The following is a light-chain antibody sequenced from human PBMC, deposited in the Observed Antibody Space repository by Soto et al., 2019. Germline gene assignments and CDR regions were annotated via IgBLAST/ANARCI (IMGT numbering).Light chain of an antibody. J-gene: IGKJ1*01. CDR2: DAS. CDR1: QSITSW. Sequence: DIQMTQSPSTLSASVGDRVTITCRASQSITSWMAWYQQKPGKAPKLLIYDASNLESGVPSRFSGSGSGTEFTLTISSLQPDDFATYYCQQYDSYPLTFGQGTGLKSN. V-gene: IGKV1-5*01. CDR3: QQYDSYPLT.